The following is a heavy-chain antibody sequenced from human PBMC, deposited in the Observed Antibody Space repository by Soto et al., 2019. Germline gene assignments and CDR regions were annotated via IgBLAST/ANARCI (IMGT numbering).Heavy chain of an antibody. D-gene: IGHD2-8*01. CDR3: VRNVRNVGSPQNFDY. CDR1: GASISSTSYY. J-gene: IGHJ4*02. CDR2: IYYSGST. V-gene: IGHV4-39*01. Sequence: PSETLSLTCTVSGASISSTSYYWGWIRQPPGKGLEWIANIYYSGSTYYNPSLKSRVTISVDTSKNQFSLKLSSVTAADTAMYYCVRNVRNVGSPQNFDYWGQGTLVTVSS.